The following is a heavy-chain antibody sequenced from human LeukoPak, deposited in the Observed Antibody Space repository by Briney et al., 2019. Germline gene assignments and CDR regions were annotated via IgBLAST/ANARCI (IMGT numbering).Heavy chain of an antibody. Sequence: PGESLKISCKGSGYRFTSYWIGWVRQMPGKGLEWMGIIYPGDSDTRYSPSFQGQVTISADKSISTAYLQWSSLKASDTAMYYCARRANYYDSSGYYYDYWGQGTLVTVSS. J-gene: IGHJ4*02. V-gene: IGHV5-51*01. CDR2: IYPGDSDT. D-gene: IGHD3-22*01. CDR1: GYRFTSYW. CDR3: ARRANYYDSSGYYYDY.